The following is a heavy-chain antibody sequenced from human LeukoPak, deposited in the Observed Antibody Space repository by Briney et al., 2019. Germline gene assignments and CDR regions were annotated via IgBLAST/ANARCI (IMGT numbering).Heavy chain of an antibody. J-gene: IGHJ4*02. CDR2: ISSSSSYI. D-gene: IGHD3-22*01. V-gene: IGHV3-21*01. Sequence: PGGSLRLSCAASGFTFSSYSMNWVRQAPGKGLEWVSSISSSSSYIYYADSVKGRFTISRDNAKNSLHLQMNSLRAEDTAVYYCAKNYYDSSGLFDYWGQGTLVIVSS. CDR3: AKNYYDSSGLFDY. CDR1: GFTFSSYS.